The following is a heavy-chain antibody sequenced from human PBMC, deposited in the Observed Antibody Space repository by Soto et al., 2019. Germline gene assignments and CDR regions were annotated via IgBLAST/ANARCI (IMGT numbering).Heavy chain of an antibody. CDR2: IIPIFGTA. J-gene: IGHJ3*02. CDR3: ATTYCGGDCWYLPNAFDI. Sequence: SSEKVSNKASGGAFHDYAISWVRQAPGQGLEWMGGIIPIFGTANYAQKFQGRVTITADESTSTAYMELSSLRSEDTAVYYCATTYCGGDCWYLPNAFDIWGQGTMVTVSS. CDR1: GGAFHDYA. V-gene: IGHV1-69*13. D-gene: IGHD2-21*02.